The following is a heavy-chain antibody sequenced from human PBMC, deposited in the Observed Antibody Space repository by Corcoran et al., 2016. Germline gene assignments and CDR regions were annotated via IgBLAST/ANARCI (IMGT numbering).Heavy chain of an antibody. V-gene: IGHV1-69*01. CDR1: GGTFSSYA. D-gene: IGHD2-2*01. J-gene: IGHJ6*02. CDR3: ATPRGFIGYCSSTSCYYGMDV. Sequence: QVQLVQSGAEVKKPGSSVKVSCKASGGTFSSYAISWVRQAPGQGLEWMGGIIPIFGTANYAQKFQGRVTITADESTSTAYMELSSLRSEDTAVYYCATPRGFIGYCSSTSCYYGMDVWGQGTTVTVSS. CDR2: IIPIFGTA.